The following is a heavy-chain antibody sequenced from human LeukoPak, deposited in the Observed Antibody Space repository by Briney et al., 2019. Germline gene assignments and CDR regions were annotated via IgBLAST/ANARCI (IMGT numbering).Heavy chain of an antibody. CDR2: INHSGST. D-gene: IGHD3-3*01. V-gene: IGHV4-34*01. CDR3: ARVYDFWSGYYD. CDR1: GGSFSGCY. J-gene: IGHJ4*02. Sequence: SETLSLTCAVYGGSFSGCYWSWIRQPPGKGLEWIGEINHSGSTNYNPSLKSRVTISVDTSKNQFSLKLSSVTAADTAVYYCARVYDFWSGYYDWGQGTLVTVSS.